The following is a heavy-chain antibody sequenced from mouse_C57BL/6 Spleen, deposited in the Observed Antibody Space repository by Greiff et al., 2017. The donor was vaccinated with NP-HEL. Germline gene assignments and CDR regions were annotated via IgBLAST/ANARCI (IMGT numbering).Heavy chain of an antibody. J-gene: IGHJ4*01. Sequence: QVQLQQPGAELVKPGASVKMSCKASGYTFTSYWITWVKQRPGQGLEWIGDIYPGSGSTNYNEKFKSKATLTVDTSSSTAYMQLSSLTSEDSAVYYCARGEGHAGAMDYWGQGTSVTVSS. CDR3: ARGEGHAGAMDY. D-gene: IGHD3-3*01. CDR2: IYPGSGST. V-gene: IGHV1-55*01. CDR1: GYTFTSYW.